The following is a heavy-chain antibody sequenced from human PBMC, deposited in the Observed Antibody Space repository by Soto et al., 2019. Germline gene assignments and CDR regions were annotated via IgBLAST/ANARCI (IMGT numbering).Heavy chain of an antibody. CDR1: GFTFSSYG. V-gene: IGHV3-30*18. Sequence: GGSLRLSCAASGFTFSSYGMHWVRQAPGKGLEWVAVISYDGSNKYYADSVKGRFTISRDNSKNTLYLQMNSLRAEDTAVYYCANIALGGIAARLDYWGQGTLVTVSS. CDR3: ANIALGGIAARLDY. CDR2: ISYDGSNK. D-gene: IGHD6-6*01. J-gene: IGHJ4*02.